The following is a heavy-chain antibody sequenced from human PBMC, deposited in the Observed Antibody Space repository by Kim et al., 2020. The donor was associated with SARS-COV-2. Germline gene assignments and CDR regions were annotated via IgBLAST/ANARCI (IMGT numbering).Heavy chain of an antibody. CDR3: ARGSMATYDY. J-gene: IGHJ4*02. V-gene: IGHV1-3*01. D-gene: IGHD3-10*01. Sequence: KSSQKFQGRATITRDTLTSTVYMELSSLTAEDTAVYYCARGSMATYDYWGQGTLVPVS.